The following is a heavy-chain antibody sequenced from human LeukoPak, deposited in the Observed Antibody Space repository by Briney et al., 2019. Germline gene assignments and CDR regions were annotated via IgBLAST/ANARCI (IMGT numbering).Heavy chain of an antibody. J-gene: IGHJ3*02. CDR1: GYTFTNYD. Sequence: GASVKVSCKASGYTFTNYDFNWVRQAPGQGLEWMGWISAYNGNTNYAQKLQGRVTMTTDTSTSTAYMELRSLRSDDTAVYYCARADGNYDSSGYYWGGAFDIWGQGTMVTVSS. CDR3: ARADGNYDSSGYYWGGAFDI. V-gene: IGHV1-18*01. D-gene: IGHD3-22*01. CDR2: ISAYNGNT.